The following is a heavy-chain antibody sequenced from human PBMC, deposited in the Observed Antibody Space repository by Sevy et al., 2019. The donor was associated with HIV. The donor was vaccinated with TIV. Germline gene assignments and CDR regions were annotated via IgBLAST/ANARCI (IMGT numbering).Heavy chain of an antibody. Sequence: ASVKVSCKASGYTFTGYYMHWVRQAPGQGLEWMGWINPNSGGTNYAQKFQGRVTMTRDTSISTAYMERSRLRSDDTAVYYCARLIIPGYGMDVWGQGTTVTVSS. CDR3: ARLIIPGYGMDV. D-gene: IGHD3-9*01. CDR1: GYTFTGYY. CDR2: INPNSGGT. J-gene: IGHJ6*02. V-gene: IGHV1-2*02.